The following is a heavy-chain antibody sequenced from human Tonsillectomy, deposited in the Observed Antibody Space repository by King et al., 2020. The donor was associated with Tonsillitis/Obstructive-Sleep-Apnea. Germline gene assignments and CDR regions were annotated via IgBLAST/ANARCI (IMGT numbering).Heavy chain of an antibody. CDR2: ISYDGSNK. CDR3: AKDGGYSSSWYDSGMDV. Sequence: HVQLVESGGGVVQPGRSLRLSCAASEFTFSSYGMHWVRQAPGKGLEWVAVISYDGSNKYYADSVKGRFTISRDNSKNTLYLQMNSLRAEDTAVYYCAKDGGYSSSWYDSGMDVWGQGTTVTVSS. D-gene: IGHD6-13*01. CDR1: EFTFSSYG. J-gene: IGHJ6*02. V-gene: IGHV3-30*18.